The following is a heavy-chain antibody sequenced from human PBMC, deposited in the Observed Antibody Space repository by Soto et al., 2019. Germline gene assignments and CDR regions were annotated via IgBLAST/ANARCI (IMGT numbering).Heavy chain of an antibody. D-gene: IGHD3-16*01. J-gene: IGHJ4*02. V-gene: IGHV3-23*01. Sequence: DVQLLESGGGLVQPGGSLRLSCAGSAFTFRGYAMSWVRQAPGKGLEWVTAITGSGGSTYHADSVKGRFTISRDNSKNTLYLQMNSLRAEDTAVYYCAKGSANASPYYFDFWGQGTLVTVSS. CDR2: ITGSGGST. CDR3: AKGSANASPYYFDF. CDR1: AFTFRGYA.